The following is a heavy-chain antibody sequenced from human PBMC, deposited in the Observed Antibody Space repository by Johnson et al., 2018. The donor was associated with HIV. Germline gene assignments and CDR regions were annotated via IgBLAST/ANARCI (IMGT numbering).Heavy chain of an antibody. CDR3: ARAAIGVLPAGAFDI. CDR2: IWYDGSNK. CDR1: GFTFSSYG. Sequence: QVQLVESGGGVVQPGRSLRLSCAASGFTFSSYGMHWVRQAPGKGLEWVAVIWYDGSNKFYTDSVKGRFTISRDKTKKTLYLHMNSLRADDTAVYYCARAAIGVLPAGAFDIWGQGTIVTVSS. V-gene: IGHV3-30*19. D-gene: IGHD2-2*01. J-gene: IGHJ3*02.